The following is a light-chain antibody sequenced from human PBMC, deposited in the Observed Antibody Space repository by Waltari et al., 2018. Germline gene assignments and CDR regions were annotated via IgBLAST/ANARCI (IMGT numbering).Light chain of an antibody. V-gene: IGKV2-30*02. CDR3: GQGTHLPYS. CDR2: EVS. J-gene: IGKJ2*03. Sequence: DVVMTQSPLSLPITPGQPASISCRSSQSLIHSNGNTYLSWYQQKPGQPPRRLIYEVSNKDSGVPDRFSGSGAGTDFTLKISRVEAEDVGLYYCGQGTHLPYSFGQGTKVEIK. CDR1: QSLIHSNGNTY.